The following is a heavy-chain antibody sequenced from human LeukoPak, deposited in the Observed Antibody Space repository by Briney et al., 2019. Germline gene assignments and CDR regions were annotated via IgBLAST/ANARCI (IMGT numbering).Heavy chain of an antibody. CDR1: GFTFDDYA. D-gene: IGHD2-15*01. Sequence: GGSLRLSCAASGFTFDDYAMHWVRQASGKGLEWVGRIRSKANSYATAYAASVKGRFTISRDDSKNTAYLQMNSLKTEDTAVYYCARPVTRLCSGGSCYSDYYYYMDVWGKGTTVTVSS. CDR2: IRSKANSYAT. CDR3: ARPVTRLCSGGSCYSDYYYYMDV. J-gene: IGHJ6*03. V-gene: IGHV3-73*01.